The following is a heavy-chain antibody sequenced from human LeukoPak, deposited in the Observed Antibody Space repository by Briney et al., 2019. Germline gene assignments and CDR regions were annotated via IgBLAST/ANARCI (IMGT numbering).Heavy chain of an antibody. CDR3: ARDHGSGWNEIAKIDY. Sequence: GGSLRLSCAASGFTSSSYSMNWVRQATGKGLEWVSPISSSSSYMYYADSVKGRFTISRDNAKNSLYLQMNSLRAEDTAVYYCARDHGSGWNEIAKIDYWGQGTLVTVSS. V-gene: IGHV3-21*01. CDR2: ISSSSSYM. CDR1: GFTSSSYS. D-gene: IGHD6-19*01. J-gene: IGHJ4*02.